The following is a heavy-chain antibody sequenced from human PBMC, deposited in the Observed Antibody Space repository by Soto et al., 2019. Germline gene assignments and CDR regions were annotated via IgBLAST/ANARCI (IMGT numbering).Heavy chain of an antibody. D-gene: IGHD3-22*01. CDR1: GFMFSTYA. J-gene: IGHJ4*02. V-gene: IGHV3-23*01. CDR2: ILHDETP. CDR3: VRDLVGSRGYLGQ. Sequence: PGGSLRLSCAASGFMFSTYAMTWVRQAPGRGLEWVSTILHDETPFYTDSVKGRFTISRDNVRGTLYLQMNSLRADDTALYYCVRDLVGSRGYLGQWGQGTQVTVS.